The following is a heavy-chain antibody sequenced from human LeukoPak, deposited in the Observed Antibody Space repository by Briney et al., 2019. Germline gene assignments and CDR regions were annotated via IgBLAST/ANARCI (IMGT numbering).Heavy chain of an antibody. V-gene: IGHV1-18*01. CDR1: GYTFTSYG. CDR3: ARTASGSYAPGVFDY. Sequence: ASVKVSCKASGYTFTSYGISWVRQAPGQGLEWMGGISAYNGNTNYAQKLQGRVTMTTDTSTSTAYMTLRCLRSDHTAVYYCARTASGSYAPGVFDYWGQGTLVTVSS. D-gene: IGHD1-26*01. J-gene: IGHJ4*02. CDR2: ISAYNGNT.